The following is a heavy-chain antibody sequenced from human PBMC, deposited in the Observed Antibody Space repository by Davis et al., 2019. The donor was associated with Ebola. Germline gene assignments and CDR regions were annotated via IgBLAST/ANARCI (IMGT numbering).Heavy chain of an antibody. D-gene: IGHD3-3*01. J-gene: IGHJ6*02. V-gene: IGHV3-53*01. CDR2: IYSGGST. CDR3: AAWSGSYYNGMDV. Sequence: GESLKISCAASGFSVSRNYMSWVRQAPGKGLEWVSVIYSGGSTYYADSTKGRFTISRDNSKNTLYLQMNSLRAEDTAVYYCAAWSGSYYNGMDVWGQGTTVTVSS. CDR1: GFSVSRNY.